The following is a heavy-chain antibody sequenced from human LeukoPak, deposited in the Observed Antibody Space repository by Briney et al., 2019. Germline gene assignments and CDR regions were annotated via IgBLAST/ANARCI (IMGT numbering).Heavy chain of an antibody. Sequence: GGSLRLSCTASGFTFSSYEMNWVRQAPGKGPEWVSYISSSGTTIYYADSVKGRFTISRDNAKSSLYLQMNSLRADDTAVYYCARKGRALVFGGQGTLVTVSS. CDR3: ARKGRALVF. CDR1: GFTFSSYE. J-gene: IGHJ4*02. D-gene: IGHD6-6*01. V-gene: IGHV3-48*03. CDR2: ISSSGTTI.